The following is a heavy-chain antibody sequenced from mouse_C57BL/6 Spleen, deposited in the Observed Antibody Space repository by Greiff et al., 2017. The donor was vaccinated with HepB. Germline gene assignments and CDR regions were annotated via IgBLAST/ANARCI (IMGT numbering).Heavy chain of an antibody. D-gene: IGHD2-4*01. V-gene: IGHV1-22*01. CDR1: GYTFTDYN. CDR3: ARLRLRPDY. J-gene: IGHJ2*01. Sequence: VQLKESGPELVKPGASVKMSCKASGYTFTDYNMHWVKQSHGKSLEWIGYINPNNGGTSYNQKFKGKATLTVNKSSSTAYMELRSLTSEDSAVYYCARLRLRPDYWGQGTTLTVSS. CDR2: INPNNGGT.